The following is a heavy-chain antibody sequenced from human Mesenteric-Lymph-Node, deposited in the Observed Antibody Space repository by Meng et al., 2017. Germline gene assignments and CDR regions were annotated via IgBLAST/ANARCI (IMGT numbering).Heavy chain of an antibody. V-gene: IGHV3-23*01. CDR2: ISGSGGTT. CDR3: ARDPCSGGSCYLLYYYGMDV. D-gene: IGHD2-15*01. Sequence: GGSLRLSCAASGFTFSSYVMNWVRQAPGKGLEWVSPISGSGGTTYYADSVKGRFTISRDNSKNTLYLQMNSLRAEDTAVYYCARDPCSGGSCYLLYYYGMDVWGQGTTVTVSS. J-gene: IGHJ6*02. CDR1: GFTFSSYV.